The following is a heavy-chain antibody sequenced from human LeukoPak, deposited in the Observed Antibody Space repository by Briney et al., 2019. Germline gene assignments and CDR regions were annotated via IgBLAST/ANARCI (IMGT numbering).Heavy chain of an antibody. CDR1: GVSITNYY. J-gene: IGHJ4*02. CDR2: IYYTGST. CDR3: AGGGDSGGYYYPMFDY. Sequence: KPSETLSLTCTVCGVSITNYYWSWIRQPPGKGLEWIGYIYYTGSTNYNLSLRSRVTISVDTSKNQFSLKLTSVTAADTAVYFCAGGGDSGGYYYPMFDYWGRGTLVTVSS. D-gene: IGHD3-22*01. V-gene: IGHV4-59*01.